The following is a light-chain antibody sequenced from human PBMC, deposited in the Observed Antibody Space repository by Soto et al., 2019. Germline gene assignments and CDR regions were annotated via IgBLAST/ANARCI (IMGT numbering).Light chain of an antibody. Sequence: EVVLTQSPATLSVSAGGTVTLSCRASQSVRTNVAWYQQIPGQAPRLLVYGASTRATGVPARFTGSGSGTDFTLTISRLEPEDFAVYYCQQYGSSPPTFGQGTKVDI. CDR2: GAS. CDR3: QQYGSSPPT. CDR1: QSVRTN. V-gene: IGKV3-20*01. J-gene: IGKJ1*01.